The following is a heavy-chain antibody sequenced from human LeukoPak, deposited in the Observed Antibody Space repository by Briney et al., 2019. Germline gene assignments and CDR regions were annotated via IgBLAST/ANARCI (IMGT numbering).Heavy chain of an antibody. V-gene: IGHV4-34*01. J-gene: IGHJ5*02. CDR1: GGSFSDIF. Sequence: SETLSLTCAVYGGSFSDIFWWWRIRQSPGKGLEWIGESSHSGSTNYNPSLKSRLTISVDTSKNQVSLKLSSVTAADTAVYYCARVIAARSAWFDPWGQGTLVTVSS. CDR2: SSHSGST. CDR3: ARVIAARSAWFDP. D-gene: IGHD6-6*01.